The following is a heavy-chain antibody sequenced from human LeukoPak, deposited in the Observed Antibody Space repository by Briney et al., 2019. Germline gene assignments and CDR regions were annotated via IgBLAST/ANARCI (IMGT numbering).Heavy chain of an antibody. CDR1: GGTFSSYA. Sequence: SVKVSCKASGGTFSSYAISWVRQAPGQGLEWMGGIIPIFGTANYAQTFQGRVTITADESTSTAYMELSSLRSEDTAVYYCARVPLLPNYDSSGYFQFDYWGQGTLVTVSS. J-gene: IGHJ4*02. D-gene: IGHD3-22*01. V-gene: IGHV1-69*13. CDR3: ARVPLLPNYDSSGYFQFDY. CDR2: IIPIFGTA.